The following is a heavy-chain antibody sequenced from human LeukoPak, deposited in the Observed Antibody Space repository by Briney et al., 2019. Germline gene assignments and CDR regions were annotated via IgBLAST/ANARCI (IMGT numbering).Heavy chain of an antibody. CDR1: GYTFTSYG. D-gene: IGHD3-22*01. CDR2: ISAYNGNT. Sequence: GASVKVSCKASGYTFTSYGISWVRQAPGQGLEWMGWISAYNGNTNYAQKLQGRVTMTTDTSTSTAYMELRSLRSDDTAVYYCARDPGDYYDSSGYYELDYWGQGTLVTVSS. J-gene: IGHJ4*02. V-gene: IGHV1-18*01. CDR3: ARDPGDYYDSSGYYELDY.